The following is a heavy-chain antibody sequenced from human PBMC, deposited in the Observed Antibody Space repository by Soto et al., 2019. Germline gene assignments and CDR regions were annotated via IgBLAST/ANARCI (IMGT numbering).Heavy chain of an antibody. Sequence: SETLSLTCTVSGDSISSGDYYWSWIRQTPGKGLEWIGYIYYSENTYYNPSLKSRVAISGDTSKNQFSLKLSSVTAADTAVYYCASRGYSSGWSNWFDPWGQGTLVTVSS. D-gene: IGHD6-19*01. J-gene: IGHJ5*02. CDR3: ASRGYSSGWSNWFDP. V-gene: IGHV4-30-4*01. CDR2: IYYSENT. CDR1: GDSISSGDYY.